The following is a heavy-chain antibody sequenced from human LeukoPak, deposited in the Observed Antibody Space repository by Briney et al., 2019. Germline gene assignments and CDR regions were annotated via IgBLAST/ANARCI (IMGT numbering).Heavy chain of an antibody. V-gene: IGHV3-7*01. CDR3: ARDRSENDFWSGYYKGSNWFDP. J-gene: IGHJ5*02. CDR2: IKQDGSEK. D-gene: IGHD3-3*01. CDR1: GFTFSSYW. Sequence: GGSLRLSCAASGFTFSSYWMSWVRQAPGKGLEWVANIKQDGSEKYYVDSVKGRFTISRDNAKNSLYLQMNSLRAEDTAAYYCARDRSENDFWSGYYKGSNWFDPWGQGTLVTVST.